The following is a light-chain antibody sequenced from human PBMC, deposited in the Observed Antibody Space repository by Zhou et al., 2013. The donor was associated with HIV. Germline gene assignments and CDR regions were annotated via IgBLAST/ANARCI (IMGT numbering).Light chain of an antibody. CDR2: GTS. V-gene: IGKV3D-15*01. CDR3: QQYGTSIT. Sequence: EIVMTQSPATLSVSPGERATLSCRASQSVSSNLAWYQQKPGQAPRLLIYGTSNRATGIPARFSGSGSGTDFTLTISSLEPEDFAVYYCQQYGTSITFGQGTRLEIK. CDR1: QSVSSN. J-gene: IGKJ5*01.